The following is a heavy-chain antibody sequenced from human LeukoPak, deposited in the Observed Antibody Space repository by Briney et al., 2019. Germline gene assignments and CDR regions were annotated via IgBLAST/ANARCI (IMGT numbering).Heavy chain of an antibody. J-gene: IGHJ4*02. D-gene: IGHD6-19*01. CDR3: AILIAVAGPATFY. CDR1: GFTFSSCA. Sequence: GGSLRLSCVGSGFTFSSCAMIWVRQTPGKGLEWVSVISGTGGTTYDADSVKGRFTISRDNSKNTLYLQMNSLRAEDTAVYYCAILIAVAGPATFYWGQGTLVTVSS. V-gene: IGHV3-23*01. CDR2: ISGTGGTT.